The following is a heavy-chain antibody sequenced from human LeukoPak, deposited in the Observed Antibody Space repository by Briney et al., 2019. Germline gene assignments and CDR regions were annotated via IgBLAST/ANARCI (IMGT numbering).Heavy chain of an antibody. CDR3: ARDPPSGYDSPGD. J-gene: IGHJ4*02. CDR1: GFTFSSYW. D-gene: IGHD3-22*01. CDR2: INQDGSEK. Sequence: GGSLRLSCAASGFTFSSYWMSWVRQAPGKGLEWVANINQDGSEKYYVDSVKGRFTISRDNANNSLYLQMNSLRAEDTAVYYCARDPPSGYDSPGDWGQGTLVTVSS. V-gene: IGHV3-7*01.